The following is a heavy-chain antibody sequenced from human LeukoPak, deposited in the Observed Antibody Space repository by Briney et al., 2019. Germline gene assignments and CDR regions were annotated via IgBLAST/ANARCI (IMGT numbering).Heavy chain of an antibody. J-gene: IGHJ4*02. V-gene: IGHV1-2*02. CDR1: GYTFTGYY. CDR2: INPNSGGT. CDR3: ARDGSVSSVPGTY. Sequence: GASVKVSCKASGYTFTGYYMHWVRQAPGQGLEWMGWINPNSGGTNYAQKFQGRVTMTRDTSISTAYMELSRLRSDDTAVYYCARDGSVSSVPGTYWGQGTLVSVSS. D-gene: IGHD2-2*03.